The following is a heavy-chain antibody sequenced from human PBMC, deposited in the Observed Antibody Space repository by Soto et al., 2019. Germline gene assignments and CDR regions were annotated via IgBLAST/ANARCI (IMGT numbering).Heavy chain of an antibody. CDR3: ARDKGDAFDI. J-gene: IGHJ3*02. Sequence: EVQLVESGGGLVKPGGSLRLSCAASGFTFSSYSMNWVRQAPGKGLEWVSSISSSSSYIYYADSVKGRFTISRDNAKNSLYLQMNSRRAEDTAVYYCARDKGDAFDIWGQGTMVTVSS. CDR1: GFTFSSYS. CDR2: ISSSSSYI. V-gene: IGHV3-21*01.